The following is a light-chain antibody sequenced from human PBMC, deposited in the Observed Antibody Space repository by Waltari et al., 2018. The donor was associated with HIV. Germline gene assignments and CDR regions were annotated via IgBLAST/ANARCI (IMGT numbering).Light chain of an antibody. CDR3: QSYDNRLRGV. CDR1: TFNIGAGHV. J-gene: IGLJ3*02. CDR2: GTN. V-gene: IGLV1-40*01. Sequence: QSVLTQPPSVSGAPGQRVRISCTGTTFNIGAGHVVHWYQHLPGTAPKLLIFGTNNRPSGVPYRFSGSKSGSAASLAITGLQAEDEADYYCQSYDNRLRGVFGGGTKVTVL.